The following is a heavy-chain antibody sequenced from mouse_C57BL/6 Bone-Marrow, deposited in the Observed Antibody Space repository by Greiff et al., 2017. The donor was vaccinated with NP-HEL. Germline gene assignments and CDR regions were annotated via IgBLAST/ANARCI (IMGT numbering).Heavy chain of an antibody. CDR1: GYTFTSYG. Sequence: QVQLQQSGAELARPGASVKLSCKASGYTFTSYGISWVKQRTGQGLEWIGEIYPRSGNTYYNEKFKGKATLTADKSSSTAYMELRSLTSEDSAVYFCARYYYGSSYLAWFAYWGQGTLVTVSA. J-gene: IGHJ3*01. CDR3: ARYYYGSSYLAWFAY. D-gene: IGHD1-1*01. CDR2: IYPRSGNT. V-gene: IGHV1-81*01.